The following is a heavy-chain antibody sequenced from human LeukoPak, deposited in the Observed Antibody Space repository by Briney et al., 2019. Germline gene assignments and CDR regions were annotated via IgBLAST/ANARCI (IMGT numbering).Heavy chain of an antibody. CDR2: IYYSGST. CDR3: ARGGTMVPDY. J-gene: IGHJ4*02. D-gene: IGHD3-10*01. Sequence: SETLSLTCTVSGGSISSYYWSWIRQPPGKGLEWIGYIYYSGSTNYNPSLKSRVTISVDTSKNQFSRKLSSVTAADTAVYYCARGGTMVPDYWGQGTLVTVSS. V-gene: IGHV4-59*01. CDR1: GGSISSYY.